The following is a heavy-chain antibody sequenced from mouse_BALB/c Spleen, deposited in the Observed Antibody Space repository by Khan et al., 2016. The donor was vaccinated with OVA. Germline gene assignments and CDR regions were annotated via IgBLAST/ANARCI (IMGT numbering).Heavy chain of an antibody. CDR2: IYPGNSDT. CDR1: GYSFTSYW. J-gene: IGHJ4*01. V-gene: IGHV1-5*01. Sequence: VQLQQSGTVLARPGASVKMSCKASGYSFTSYWMHWVKQRPGQGLEWIGAIYPGNSDTSYNQKFKGKAKLTAVTSASTAYMELSSLTNEDSAVYYCTRGSHYYGYGYAMDYWGQGTSVTVSS. CDR3: TRGSHYYGYGYAMDY. D-gene: IGHD1-2*01.